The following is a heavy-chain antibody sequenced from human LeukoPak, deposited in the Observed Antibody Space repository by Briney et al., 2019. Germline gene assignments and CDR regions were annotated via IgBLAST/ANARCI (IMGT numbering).Heavy chain of an antibody. CDR2: IYHSGST. D-gene: IGHD4-17*01. J-gene: IGHJ4*02. CDR3: ARDAGDYGDYWAYDY. Sequence: PSETLSLTCTVSGYSISSGYYWGWIRQPPGKGLEWIGSIYHSGSTYYNPSLKSRVTISVDTSKNQFSLKLSSVTAADTAVYYCARDAGDYGDYWAYDYWGQGTLVTVSS. CDR1: GYSISSGYY. V-gene: IGHV4-38-2*02.